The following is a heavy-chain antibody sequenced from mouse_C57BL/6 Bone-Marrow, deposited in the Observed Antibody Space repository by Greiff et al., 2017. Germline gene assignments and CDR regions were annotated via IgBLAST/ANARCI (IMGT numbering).Heavy chain of an antibody. V-gene: IGHV5-4*03. CDR3: ARGTTVVDCYAMDY. CDR2: ISDGGSYT. CDR1: GFTFSSYA. D-gene: IGHD1-1*01. Sequence: EVKLMESGGGLVKPGGSLKLSCAASGFTFSSYAMSWVRQTPEKRLEWVATISDGGSYTYYPDNVKGRFTISRDNAKNNLYLQMSQLKSEDTAMYYCARGTTVVDCYAMDYGGQGTSVTVSA. J-gene: IGHJ4*01.